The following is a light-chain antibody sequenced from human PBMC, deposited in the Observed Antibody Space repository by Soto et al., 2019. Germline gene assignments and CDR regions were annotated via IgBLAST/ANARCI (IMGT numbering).Light chain of an antibody. CDR3: QQSHSTPRT. CDR1: QSISSY. Sequence: DIQMTQSPSSLSASVGDRVTITCRASQSISSYLNWYQQKPGKAPKLLIYAASTLQSGVPSRFSGSGSGTDFTLTISSLQPEDFATYYCQQSHSTPRTFGQGTTVDIK. J-gene: IGKJ1*01. CDR2: AAS. V-gene: IGKV1-39*01.